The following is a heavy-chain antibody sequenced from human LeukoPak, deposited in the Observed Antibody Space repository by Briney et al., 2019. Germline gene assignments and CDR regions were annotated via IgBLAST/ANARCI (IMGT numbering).Heavy chain of an antibody. Sequence: GGSLRLSCAASGFTFSIYWMHWVRQAPGKGLVWVSRINSDGTSTGYADSVRGRFTISRDNAENTLYLQMSSLGAEDTAVYYCARDFDQPSGNWGQGTLVTVSS. CDR3: ARDFDQPSGN. CDR1: GFTFSIYW. J-gene: IGHJ4*02. D-gene: IGHD3-9*01. V-gene: IGHV3-74*01. CDR2: INSDGTST.